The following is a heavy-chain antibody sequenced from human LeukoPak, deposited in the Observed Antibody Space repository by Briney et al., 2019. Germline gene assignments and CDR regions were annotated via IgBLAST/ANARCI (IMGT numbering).Heavy chain of an antibody. D-gene: IGHD2-2*01. CDR3: ARGGCSSTSCPIDY. CDR1: GFTFSSYS. J-gene: IGHJ4*02. V-gene: IGHV3-48*01. CDR2: ISSSSSTI. Sequence: GGSLRLSCAASGFTFSSYSMNWVRQAPGKGLEWVSYISSSSSTIYYADSVKGRFTISRDNAKNSLYLQMNSLRAEDTAVYYCARGGCSSTSCPIDYWGQGTLVTVSS.